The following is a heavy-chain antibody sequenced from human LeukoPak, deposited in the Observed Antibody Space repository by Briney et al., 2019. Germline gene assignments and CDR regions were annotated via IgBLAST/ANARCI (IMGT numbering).Heavy chain of an antibody. J-gene: IGHJ4*02. CDR3: ARYPIAAAGTPLDY. CDR1: GGTFSSYA. V-gene: IGHV1-69*04. CDR2: IIPILGIA. D-gene: IGHD6-13*01. Sequence: ASVKVSRKASGGTFSSYAISWVRQAPGQGLEWMGRIIPILGIANYAQKFQGRVTITADKSTSTAYMELSSLRSEDTAVYYCARYPIAAAGTPLDYWGQGTLVTVSS.